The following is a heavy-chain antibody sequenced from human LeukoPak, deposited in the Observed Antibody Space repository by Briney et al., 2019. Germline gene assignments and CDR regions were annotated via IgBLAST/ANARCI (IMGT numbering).Heavy chain of an antibody. CDR1: GFTFSSYG. CDR2: ISYDGSNK. D-gene: IGHD1-26*01. CDR3: AKDKLSGSGSYCLDY. J-gene: IGHJ4*02. Sequence: GGSLRLSCAASGFTFSSYGMHWVRQAPGKGLEWVAVISYDGSNKYYADSVKGRFTISRDNSKNTLYLQMNSLRAEDTAVYYCAKDKLSGSGSYCLDYWGQGTLVTVSS. V-gene: IGHV3-30*18.